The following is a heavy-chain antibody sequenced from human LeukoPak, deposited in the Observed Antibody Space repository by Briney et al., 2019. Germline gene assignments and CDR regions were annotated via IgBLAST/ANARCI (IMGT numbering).Heavy chain of an antibody. J-gene: IGHJ5*01. V-gene: IGHV3-30*14. CDR3: AREKFES. CDR1: GFAFSNFA. Sequence: GGSLRLSCAASGFAFSNFAMHWVRQAPGKGLDWVAVVSYEGTIKYYSDSAKGRFTISRDNSNNIISLQINNLTTDDTATYYCAREKFESSGQGTLVTVSP. CDR2: VSYEGTIK.